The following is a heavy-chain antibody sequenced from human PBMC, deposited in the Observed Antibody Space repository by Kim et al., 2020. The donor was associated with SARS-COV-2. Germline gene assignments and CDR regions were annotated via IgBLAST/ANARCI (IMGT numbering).Heavy chain of an antibody. V-gene: IGHV3-11*05. CDR1: GFTFSDYY. CDR2: ISSSSSYT. CDR3: ARDGITVGGVIVADYDY. Sequence: GGSLRLSCAASGFTFSDYYMSWIRQAPGKGLEWVSYISSSSSYTNYADSVQGRFTISRDNAENSLYLQMNSQRAEDKAVYYCARDGITVGGVIVADYDYWGEGTLVTVSS. J-gene: IGHJ4*02. D-gene: IGHD3-16*02.